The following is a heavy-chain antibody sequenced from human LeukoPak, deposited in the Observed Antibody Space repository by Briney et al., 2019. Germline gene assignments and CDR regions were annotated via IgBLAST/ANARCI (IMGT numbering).Heavy chain of an antibody. CDR3: ARGYCSSTSCYGGSY. CDR1: GYTFTSYA. CDR2: INTNTGNP. D-gene: IGHD2-2*01. J-gene: IGHJ4*02. V-gene: IGHV7-4-1*02. Sequence: ASVKVSCKASGYTFTSYAMNWVRQAPGQGLEWMGWINTNTGNPTYAQGFTGRFVFSLDTSVSTAYLQISSLKAEDTAVYYCARGYCSSTSCYGGSYWGQGTLVTVSS.